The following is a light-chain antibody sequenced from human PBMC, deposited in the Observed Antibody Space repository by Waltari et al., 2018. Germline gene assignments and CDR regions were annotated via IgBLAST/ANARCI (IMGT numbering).Light chain of an antibody. J-gene: IGKJ4*01. CDR3: QQYNSYSLLS. CDR2: KAS. CDR1: QSISKW. Sequence: DIQMTQSPSPLSASVVDKVISICRASQSISKWLAWYQQKPGKDPKRLIYKASTLESGGPSRFSGSGAGTEFTLIIISLQPEDFATYYCQQYNSYSLLSFGGGTKVEIK. V-gene: IGKV1-5*03.